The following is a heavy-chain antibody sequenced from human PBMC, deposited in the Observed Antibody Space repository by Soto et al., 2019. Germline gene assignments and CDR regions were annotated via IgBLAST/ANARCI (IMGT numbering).Heavy chain of an antibody. Sequence: PGGSLRLSCAASGFTFSSYGMHWVRQAPGKGLEWVAVISYDGSNKYYADSVKGRFTISRDNSKNTLYLQMNSLRAEDTAVYYCVRTYSTSWANDFDIWGQGTMVTVSS. D-gene: IGHD2-2*01. J-gene: IGHJ3*02. CDR3: VRTYSTSWANDFDI. V-gene: IGHV3-30*03. CDR1: GFTFSSYG. CDR2: ISYDGSNK.